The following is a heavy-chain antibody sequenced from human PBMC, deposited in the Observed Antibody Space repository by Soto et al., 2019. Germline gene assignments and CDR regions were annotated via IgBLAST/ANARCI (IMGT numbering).Heavy chain of an antibody. J-gene: IGHJ4*02. V-gene: IGHV4-59*01. D-gene: IGHD5-18*01. CDR1: GGSISSYY. CDR3: ARSRYSYGLDY. CDR2: IYYSGST. Sequence: SETLSLTCTVSGGSISSYYWSWIRQPPGKGLEWIGYIYYSGSTNYNPPLKSRVTISVDTSKNQFPLKLSSVTAADTAGYYCARSRYSYGLDYWGQGTPVTVSS.